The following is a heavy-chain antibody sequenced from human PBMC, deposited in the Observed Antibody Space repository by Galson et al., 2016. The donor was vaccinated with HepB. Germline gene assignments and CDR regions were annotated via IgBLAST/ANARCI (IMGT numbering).Heavy chain of an antibody. J-gene: IGHJ4*02. D-gene: IGHD2-15*01. Sequence: PALVKPTQTLTLTCTFSGLSLSTIGEAVGWTRQPPGKALEWLALIHWNDDKRYSPSLKSRLTITKDTSKNQVVLTVTNMDPVDTATYFCAHRRSGYCNTVNCLYFDYWGQGTLATVSS. CDR1: GLSLSTIGEA. V-gene: IGHV2-5*01. CDR2: IHWNDDK. CDR3: AHRRSGYCNTVNCLYFDY.